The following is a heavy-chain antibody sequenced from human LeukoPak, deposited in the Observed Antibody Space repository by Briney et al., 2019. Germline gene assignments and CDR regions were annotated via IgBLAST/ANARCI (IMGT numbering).Heavy chain of an antibody. CDR1: GGSFSGYY. CDR2: INHSGST. D-gene: IGHD3-22*01. Sequence: SETLSLTRAVYGGSFSGYYWSWIRQPPGKGLEWIGEINHSGSTNYNPSLKSRVTISVDTSKNQFSLKLSSVTAADTAVYYCARRRITMIVVGPFDYWGQGTLVTVSS. V-gene: IGHV4-34*01. J-gene: IGHJ4*02. CDR3: ARRRITMIVVGPFDY.